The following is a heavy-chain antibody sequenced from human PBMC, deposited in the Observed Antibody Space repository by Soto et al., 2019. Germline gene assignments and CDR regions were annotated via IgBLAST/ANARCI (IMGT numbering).Heavy chain of an antibody. J-gene: IGHJ4*02. V-gene: IGHV4-61*05. CDR1: GGSISSSSYY. CDR3: ARRYGSCCDY. CDR2: IYYSGST. Sequence: SETLSLTCTVSGGSISSSSYYWSWIRQPPGKGLEWIGYIYYSGSTNYNPSLKSRVTISVDTSKNQFSLKLSSVTAADTPVYYCARRYGSCCDYWRQGTLVTVSS. D-gene: IGHD6-13*01.